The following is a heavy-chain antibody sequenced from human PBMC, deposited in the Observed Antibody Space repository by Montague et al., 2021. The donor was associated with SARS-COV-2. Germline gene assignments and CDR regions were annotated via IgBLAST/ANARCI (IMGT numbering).Heavy chain of an antibody. J-gene: IGHJ4*02. D-gene: IGHD3-10*01. CDR2: IYPGDSDT. CDR3: ARHASGSFSPFYFDX. CDR1: GYTFSKHW. Sequence: QSGAEVKKPGESLKISCRASGYTFSKHWIGWVRQMPGKGLEWVGIIYPGDSDTRYNPSFQGQVTISVDWSISTAFLQWSSLKASDTAMYYCARHASGSFSPFYFDXWGRGTPLTVSS. V-gene: IGHV5-51*01.